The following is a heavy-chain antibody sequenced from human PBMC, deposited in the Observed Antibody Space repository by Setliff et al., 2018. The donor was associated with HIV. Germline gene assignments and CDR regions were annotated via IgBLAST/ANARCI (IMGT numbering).Heavy chain of an antibody. J-gene: IGHJ3*02. CDR2: FYYSDRI. CDR1: GDSIESHY. D-gene: IGHD3-16*02. CDR3: ATADFPPPSYIWESYRSGAFDI. Sequence: PSETLSLTCSVSGDSIESHYWSWIRQPPGKGLEWIGTFYYSDRIKYNPSLKSRVTISLDTSKNQFSLNLSSVTAADTAVYYCATADFPPPSYIWESYRSGAFDIWGQGTMVTVSS. V-gene: IGHV4-59*11.